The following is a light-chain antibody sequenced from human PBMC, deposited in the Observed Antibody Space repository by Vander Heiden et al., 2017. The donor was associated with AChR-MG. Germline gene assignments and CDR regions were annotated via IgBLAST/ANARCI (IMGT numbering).Light chain of an antibody. Sequence: DFVMTQSPLSLPVTPGEPATISCRCSQSLLYSNGYNYLDWYLQKPGQSPQILIYLGSNRAPGVPDRFSGSGSGTDFTFKISSVEAEDVGVYYCRQTLQAPLTFGQGTKLEI. CDR1: QSLLYSNGYNY. V-gene: IGKV2-28*01. J-gene: IGKJ2*01. CDR2: LGS. CDR3: RQTLQAPLT.